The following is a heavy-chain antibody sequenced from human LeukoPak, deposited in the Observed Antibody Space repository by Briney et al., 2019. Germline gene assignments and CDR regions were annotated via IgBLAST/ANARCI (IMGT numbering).Heavy chain of an antibody. V-gene: IGHV3-11*04. CDR1: GFTFSDYY. Sequence: GGSLRLSCAASGFTFSDYYMSWIRQAPGKGLEWVSYISSSGSTIYYADSVKGRFTISRDNAKNSLYLQMNSLRAEDTAVHYCARNSDSSGWSPRTNWFDPWGQGTLVTVSS. CDR2: ISSSGSTI. CDR3: ARNSDSSGWSPRTNWFDP. J-gene: IGHJ5*02. D-gene: IGHD6-19*01.